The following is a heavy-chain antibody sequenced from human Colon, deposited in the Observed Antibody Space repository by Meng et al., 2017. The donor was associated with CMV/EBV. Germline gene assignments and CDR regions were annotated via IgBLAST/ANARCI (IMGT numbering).Heavy chain of an antibody. J-gene: IGHJ1*01. V-gene: IGHV1-18*01. CDR1: AYTFTHSC. CDR2: ISAHTGDT. Sequence: RLAPLGAEVKQPDAACKASCNAYAYTFTHSCIRWVRQAPGQGREWMGWISAHTGDTYYAKKFQARVTMTTDTSTSTAYMELRSLRSDDTAVYYCVRESQSGSYIYLQHWGQGTLVTVSS. CDR3: VRESQSGSYIYLQH. D-gene: IGHD1-26*01.